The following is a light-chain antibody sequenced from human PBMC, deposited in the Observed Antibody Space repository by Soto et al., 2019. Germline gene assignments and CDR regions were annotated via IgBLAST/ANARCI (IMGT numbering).Light chain of an antibody. J-gene: IGKJ4*01. CDR1: QSVSSN. V-gene: IGKV3-15*01. Sequence: EIVMTQSPASLSVSPGERATLSCRASQSVSSNLAWYQQKPGQAPRLLFYGASTRATGIPARFSGSGSGTDFTLTISSLQSEDFAVYYCQQYDNWPPLTFGGGTKVEIK. CDR3: QQYDNWPPLT. CDR2: GAS.